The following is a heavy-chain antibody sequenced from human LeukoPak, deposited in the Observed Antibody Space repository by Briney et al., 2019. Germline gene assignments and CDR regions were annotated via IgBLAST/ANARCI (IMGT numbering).Heavy chain of an antibody. Sequence: SETLSLTCTVSGGSISSYYWSWIRQPPGKGLEWIGYIYYSGSTNYNPSLKSRVTISVDTSKNQFSLKLSSVTAADTAVYYCARKYLGVATNYYYYYMDVWGKGTTVTVSS. D-gene: IGHD5-12*01. CDR3: ARKYLGVATNYYYYYMDV. V-gene: IGHV4-59*01. J-gene: IGHJ6*03. CDR2: IYYSGST. CDR1: GGSISSYY.